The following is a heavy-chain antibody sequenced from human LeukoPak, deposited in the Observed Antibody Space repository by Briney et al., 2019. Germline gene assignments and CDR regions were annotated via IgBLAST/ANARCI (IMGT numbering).Heavy chain of an antibody. V-gene: IGHV3-33*01. D-gene: IGHD6-19*01. Sequence: GGSLSLSCAASGFTFSSYGMHWVRQAPGKGLEWVAVIWYDGSNKCYADSAKGRFTISRDNSKNTLYLQMNSLRAEDTAVYYCARDPSTIAVAGLDYWGQGTLVTVSS. J-gene: IGHJ4*02. CDR1: GFTFSSYG. CDR2: IWYDGSNK. CDR3: ARDPSTIAVAGLDY.